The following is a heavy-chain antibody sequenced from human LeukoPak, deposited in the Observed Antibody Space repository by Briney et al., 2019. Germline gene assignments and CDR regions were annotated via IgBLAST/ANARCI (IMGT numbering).Heavy chain of an antibody. D-gene: IGHD6-13*01. Sequence: SETLSLTCTVPGGSINSANYYWGWIRQPPGKGLEWIVYYSGSAYYSSSLKSRLTISVDTSKNQFSLKLRSVTAADTAVYYCARVTAAGTWTFDIWGQGTTVTVSS. V-gene: IGHV4-39*07. CDR1: GGSINSANYY. CDR3: ARVTAAGTWTFDI. CDR2: YYSGSA. J-gene: IGHJ3*02.